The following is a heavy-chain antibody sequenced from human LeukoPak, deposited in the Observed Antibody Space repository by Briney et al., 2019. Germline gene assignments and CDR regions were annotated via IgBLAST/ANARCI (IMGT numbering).Heavy chain of an antibody. CDR3: VRAGRHGANALTLGPKY. Sequence: ASVKVSCKASGYTFTGYYMHWVRQAPGQGLEWMGWINPNSGGTNYAQKFQGRVTMTRDTSISTAYMELSRLRSDDTAVYYCVRAGRHGANALTLGPKYWGQGTLVTVSS. V-gene: IGHV1-2*02. J-gene: IGHJ4*02. CDR2: INPNSGGT. D-gene: IGHD4/OR15-4a*01. CDR1: GYTFTGYY.